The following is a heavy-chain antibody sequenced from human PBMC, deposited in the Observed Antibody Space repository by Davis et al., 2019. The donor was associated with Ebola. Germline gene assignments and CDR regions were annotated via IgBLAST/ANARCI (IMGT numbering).Heavy chain of an antibody. J-gene: IGHJ4*02. D-gene: IGHD6-19*01. CDR1: RGTFSSYA. V-gene: IGHV1-69*04. Sequence: AASVTVSCKASRGTFSSYAISWVRQAPGQGLEWMGRIIPILGIANYAQKFQGRVTITADNSTSTAYMEVRSLRSDDTAVYYCARVPLLGSGWDYYFDYWGQGTLVTVSS. CDR2: IIPILGIA. CDR3: ARVPLLGSGWDYYFDY.